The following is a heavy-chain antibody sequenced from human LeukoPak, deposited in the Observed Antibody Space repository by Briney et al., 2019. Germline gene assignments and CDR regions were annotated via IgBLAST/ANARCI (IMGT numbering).Heavy chain of an antibody. Sequence: SQTLSLTCAISGDSVSSKSAAWNWIRQSPSRGLEWLGRTYYRSKWNNEYAVSLKGRITINPDISKNQFSPQLNSVTPEDTAVYYCAILGPPADCWGQGTLVTVSS. V-gene: IGHV6-1*01. D-gene: IGHD3/OR15-3a*01. CDR1: GDSVSSKSAA. CDR3: AILGPPADC. CDR2: TYYRSKWNN. J-gene: IGHJ1*01.